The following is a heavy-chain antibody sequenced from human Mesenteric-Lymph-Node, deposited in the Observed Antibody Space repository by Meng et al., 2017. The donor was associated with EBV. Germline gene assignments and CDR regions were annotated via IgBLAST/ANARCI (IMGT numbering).Heavy chain of an antibody. CDR3: ARARNGWYEDYFDY. V-gene: IGHV7-4-1*02. J-gene: IGHJ4*02. CDR1: GSTLAPYA. Sequence: QVRCVQSESEPNKPGASVKLSCKASGSTLAPYAINWLRQAPGQGLEWMGWINTNTENPTYAPEFTGRFVFSLDTSVNTAYLQISTLTAEDTAMYYCARARNGWYEDYFDYWGQGTLVTVSS. D-gene: IGHD6-19*01. CDR2: INTNTENP.